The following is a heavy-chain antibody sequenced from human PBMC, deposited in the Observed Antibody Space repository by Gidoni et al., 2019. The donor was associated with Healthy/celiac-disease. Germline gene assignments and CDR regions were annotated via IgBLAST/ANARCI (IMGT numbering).Heavy chain of an antibody. Sequence: QVQLVQSGAEVKKPGASVKVSCKASGYTFTSYGIIWVRQAPGQGLEWMGWISAYNGNTNYAQKLQGRVTMTTDTSTSTAYMELRSLRSDDTAVYYCARDPAQIRGYSGYEIYYYYYYYMDVWGKGTTVTVSS. J-gene: IGHJ6*03. CDR1: GYTFTSYG. D-gene: IGHD5-12*01. CDR2: ISAYNGNT. V-gene: IGHV1-18*01. CDR3: ARDPAQIRGYSGYEIYYYYYYYMDV.